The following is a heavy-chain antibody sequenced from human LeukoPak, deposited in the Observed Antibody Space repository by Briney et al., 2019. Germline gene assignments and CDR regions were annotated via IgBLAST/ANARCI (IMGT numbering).Heavy chain of an antibody. CDR1: GGSISSSSYY. CDR3: AQLYSSGWYYFDY. CDR2: IHYSGST. D-gene: IGHD6-19*01. Sequence: PSETLSLTCTVSGGSISSSSYYWGWIRQSPGKGLEWIGSIHYSGSTYYNPSLKSRVTISVDTSKNQFSLKLSSVTAADTAVYYCAQLYSSGWYYFDYWGQGTLVTVSS. J-gene: IGHJ4*02. V-gene: IGHV4-39*07.